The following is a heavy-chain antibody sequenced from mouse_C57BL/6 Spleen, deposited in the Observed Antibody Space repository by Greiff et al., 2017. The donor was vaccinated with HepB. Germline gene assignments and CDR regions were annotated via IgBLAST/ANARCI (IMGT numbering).Heavy chain of an antibody. CDR3: ARSDGYSYAMGY. CDR1: GYTFTSYW. V-gene: IGHV1-61*01. J-gene: IGHJ4*01. D-gene: IGHD2-3*01. CDR2: IYPSDSET. Sequence: QVQLKQPGAELVRPGSSVKLSCKASGYTFTSYWMDWVKQRPGQGLEWIGNIYPSDSETHYNQKFKDKATLTVDKSSSTAYMQLSSLTSEDSAVYYCARSDGYSYAMGYWGQGTSVTVSS.